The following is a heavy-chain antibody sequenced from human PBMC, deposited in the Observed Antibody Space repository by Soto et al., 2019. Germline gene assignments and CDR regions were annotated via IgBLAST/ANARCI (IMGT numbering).Heavy chain of an antibody. V-gene: IGHV3-11*05. CDR2: ISSSSSYT. CDR1: GFTFSDYY. J-gene: IGHJ4*02. Sequence: QVQLVESGGGLVKPGGSLRLSCAASGFTFSDYYMSWIRQAPGKGLEWVSYISSSSSYTNYADSVKGRFTISRDNAKNSLYLQMNSLRAEDTAVYYCARDAVVAAKVVDYWGPGTLVTVSS. D-gene: IGHD2-15*01. CDR3: ARDAVVAAKVVDY.